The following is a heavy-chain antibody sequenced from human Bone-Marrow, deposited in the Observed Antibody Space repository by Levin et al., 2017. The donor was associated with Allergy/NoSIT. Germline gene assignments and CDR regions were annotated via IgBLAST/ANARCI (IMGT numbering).Heavy chain of an antibody. CDR1: GYTFTSYG. CDR2: ISAYNGNT. D-gene: IGHD3-22*01. CDR3: ARGGEIVVVTSYYFDY. J-gene: IGHJ4*02. Sequence: GESLKISCKASGYTFTSYGISWVRQAPGQGLEWMGWISAYNGNTNYAQKLQGRVTMTTDTSTSTAYMELRSLRSDDTAVYYCARGGEIVVVTSYYFDYWGQGTLVTVSS. V-gene: IGHV1-18*01.